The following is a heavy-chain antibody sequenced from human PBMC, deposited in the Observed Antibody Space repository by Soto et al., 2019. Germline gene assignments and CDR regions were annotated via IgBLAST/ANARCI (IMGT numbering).Heavy chain of an antibody. CDR2: ISAYNGNT. CDR3: GRGWTPMDY. V-gene: IGHV1-18*01. CDR1: GYTFTNFG. D-gene: IGHD2-15*01. Sequence: QVQLVQSGAEVKKPGASVKVSCKASGYTFTNFGISWVRQAPGQGLEWMGWISAYNGNTNYAQKFQGRVTMPTDTSTSTAYMAVRTLRFDDTAVYYCGRGWTPMDYWGQGTLVTVSS. J-gene: IGHJ4*02.